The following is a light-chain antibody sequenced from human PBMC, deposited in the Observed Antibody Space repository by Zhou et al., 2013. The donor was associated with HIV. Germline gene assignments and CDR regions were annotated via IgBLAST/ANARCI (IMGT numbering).Light chain of an antibody. Sequence: EVVMTQSPATLSVSPGERATLSCRASQSVSSNLAWYQQKPGQAPRLLIYGASTRATDIPDRFSGSGSGTEFTLTINXLQSEDFGVYYCQQYKYWPPITFGQGHD. CDR1: QSVSSN. V-gene: IGKV3-15*01. CDR2: GAS. J-gene: IGKJ5*01. CDR3: QQYKYWPPIT.